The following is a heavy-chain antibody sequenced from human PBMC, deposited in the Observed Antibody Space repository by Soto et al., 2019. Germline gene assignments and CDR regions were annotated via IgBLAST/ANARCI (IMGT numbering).Heavy chain of an antibody. Sequence: PSETLSLTCAVSGGSISSGGYSWSWIRQPPGKGLEWIGYIYHSGSTYYNPSLKSRVTISVDRSKNQFSLKLSSVTAADTAVYYCARTYSSSPPQGMDVWGQGTTVTVSS. CDR1: GGSISSGGYS. CDR3: ARTYSSSPPQGMDV. D-gene: IGHD6-6*01. V-gene: IGHV4-30-2*01. CDR2: IYHSGST. J-gene: IGHJ6*02.